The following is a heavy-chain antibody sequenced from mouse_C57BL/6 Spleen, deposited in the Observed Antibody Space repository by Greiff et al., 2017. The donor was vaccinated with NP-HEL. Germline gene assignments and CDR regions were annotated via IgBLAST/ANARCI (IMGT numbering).Heavy chain of an antibody. CDR1: GYTFTDYE. V-gene: IGHV1-15*01. CDR3: TRSIYYYGSRGAMDY. D-gene: IGHD1-1*01. Sequence: QVQLQQSGAELVRPGASVTLSCKASGYTFTDYEMHWVKQTPVHGLEWIGAIDPETGGTAYNQKFKGKAILTADKSSSTAYMELRSLTSEDSAVYYCTRSIYYYGSRGAMDYWGQGTSVTVSS. CDR2: IDPETGGT. J-gene: IGHJ4*01.